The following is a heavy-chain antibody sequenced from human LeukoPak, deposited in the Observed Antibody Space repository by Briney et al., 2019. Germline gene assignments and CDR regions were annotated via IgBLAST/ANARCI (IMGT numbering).Heavy chain of an antibody. CDR1: GFSFTNAW. CDR3: TTGERRFDSSGYYPYYFDY. CDR2: IKSKADDGTI. J-gene: IGHJ4*01. Sequence: GGSLRLSCAVSGFSFTNAWMSWVRQAAGKGLEWLGRIKSKADDGTIDYAAPVKGRFTISRDESKNTLYLQMNSLKTEDTAVYYCTTGERRFDSSGYYPYYFDYWGQGTLVTVSS. D-gene: IGHD3-22*01. V-gene: IGHV3-15*01.